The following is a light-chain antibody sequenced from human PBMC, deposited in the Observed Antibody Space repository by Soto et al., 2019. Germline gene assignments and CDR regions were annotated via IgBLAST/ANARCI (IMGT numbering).Light chain of an antibody. V-gene: IGLV1-44*01. J-gene: IGLJ2*01. Sequence: QAVVTQPPSASATPGQRVVISCSGSNSNIGGHTVNWYRQVPGTAPKLLIYGNHKRPSGVSDRFSASKSGTSASLAISGLQSEDEADYYCAAWDDSLNGLVVFGGGTKVTVL. CDR3: AAWDDSLNGLVV. CDR1: NSNIGGHT. CDR2: GNH.